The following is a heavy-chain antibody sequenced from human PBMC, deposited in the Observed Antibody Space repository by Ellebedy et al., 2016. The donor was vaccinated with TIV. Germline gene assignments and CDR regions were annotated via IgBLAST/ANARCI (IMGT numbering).Heavy chain of an antibody. CDR1: GFTFSDFY. Sequence: GGSLRLSXAASGFTFSDFYMSWIRQAPGKGLEWVAYITASANTIYYADSVKGRFTISRDNSKNTLYLQMTSLRAEDTAMYYCARAPYCTSDGCHMYHDFWGQGTPVTVSS. CDR2: ITASANTI. CDR3: ARAPYCTSDGCHMYHDF. V-gene: IGHV3-11*04. J-gene: IGHJ4*02. D-gene: IGHD2-2*02.